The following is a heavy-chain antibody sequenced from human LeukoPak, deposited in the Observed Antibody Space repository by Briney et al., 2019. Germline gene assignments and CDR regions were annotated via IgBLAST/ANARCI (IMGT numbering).Heavy chain of an antibody. CDR3: AKVPLGDYLYYFDY. Sequence: PGGSLRLSCAASGFTFSSYAMSWVRQAPGKGLEWVSAISGSGGSTYYADSVKGRFTISRDNPKNTLYLQMNSLRAEDTAVYYCAKVPLGDYLYYFDYWGQGTLVTVSS. CDR1: GFTFSSYA. D-gene: IGHD4-17*01. V-gene: IGHV3-23*01. J-gene: IGHJ4*02. CDR2: ISGSGGST.